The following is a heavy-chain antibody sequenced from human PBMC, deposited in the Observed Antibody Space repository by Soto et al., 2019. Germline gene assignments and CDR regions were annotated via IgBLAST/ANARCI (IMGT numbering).Heavy chain of an antibody. D-gene: IGHD3-10*01. CDR2: IYWDDDK. CDR1: GFSLTTRGVA. CDR3: AHGDGSLGRDWFDP. V-gene: IGHV2-5*02. J-gene: IGHJ5*02. Sequence: QITLKESGPTLVKPTETLTLTCTFSGFSLTTRGVAVGWIRQPPGKALEWLAVIYWDDDKRHNPSLKNRLTITKDTSKNQVVLTLTNMDPVDTATYYCAHGDGSLGRDWFDPWGQGTLVTGSS.